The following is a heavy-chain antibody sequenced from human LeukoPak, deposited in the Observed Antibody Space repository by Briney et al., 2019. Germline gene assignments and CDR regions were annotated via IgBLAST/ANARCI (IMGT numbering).Heavy chain of an antibody. V-gene: IGHV3-7*01. CDR3: ARDSGPLGNFHI. D-gene: IGHD3-10*01. CDR1: GVTFSVYW. Sequence: GGSLRLSCAASGVTFSVYWMSWVRQAPGKGLEWVASIKQDGGEEYYVDSVKGRFTISRDNAKKSLYLQMSSVRVEDTAVYYCARDSGPLGNFHIWGQGTMVTVSS. CDR2: IKQDGGEE. J-gene: IGHJ3*02.